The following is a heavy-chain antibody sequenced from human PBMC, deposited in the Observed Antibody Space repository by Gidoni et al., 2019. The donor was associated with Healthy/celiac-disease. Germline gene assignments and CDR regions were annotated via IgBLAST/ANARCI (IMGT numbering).Heavy chain of an antibody. CDR2: IWYDGSNK. D-gene: IGHD6-13*01. CDR1: GFTSSSYG. Sequence: QVQLVESGGGVGQPGRPLRLPCAASGFTSSSYGMHWVRQAPGKGLEWVAVIWYDGSNKYYADSVKGRLTISRDNSKNTLYLQMNSLRAEDTAVYYCAREAAAASNYFDYWGQGTLVTVSS. CDR3: AREAAAASNYFDY. V-gene: IGHV3-33*01. J-gene: IGHJ4*02.